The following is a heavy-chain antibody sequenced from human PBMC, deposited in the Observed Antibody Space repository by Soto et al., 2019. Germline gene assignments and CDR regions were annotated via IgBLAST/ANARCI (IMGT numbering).Heavy chain of an antibody. CDR1: GGSISSSSYY. J-gene: IGHJ4*02. D-gene: IGHD6-13*01. V-gene: IGHV4-39*01. CDR2: IYFSGST. Sequence: QLQLQESGPGLVKASETLSLSCTVSGGSISSSSYYWGWIRQPPGKGLEWIGSIYFSGSTHYNVSLTSRVTISVETSRNQFSLKLSSATATDSAVYYCARHVRGWQLMLDNWGQGSLVTVSS. CDR3: ARHVRGWQLMLDN.